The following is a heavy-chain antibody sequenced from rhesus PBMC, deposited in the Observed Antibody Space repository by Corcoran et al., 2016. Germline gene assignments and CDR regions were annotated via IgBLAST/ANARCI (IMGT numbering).Heavy chain of an antibody. J-gene: IGHJ4*01. Sequence: EVQLVESGGGLAKPGGSLRLACAASGLSVSGNYIYWVRQASGKGLEWVSGISYTGCSTYYADSVKCRFTIARETAKTTLYLQMDSLGAEDTAVYYCATYLDWGHFDYWGRGVLVTVSS. CDR1: GLSVSGNY. CDR2: ISYTGCST. D-gene: IGHD3-3*01. V-gene: IGHV3S18*01. CDR3: ATYLDWGHFDY.